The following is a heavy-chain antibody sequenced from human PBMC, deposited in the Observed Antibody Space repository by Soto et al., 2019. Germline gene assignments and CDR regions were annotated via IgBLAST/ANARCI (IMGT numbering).Heavy chain of an antibody. CDR1: GYTFTSYG. CDR2: ISAYNGNT. V-gene: IGHV1-18*01. J-gene: IGHJ6*02. D-gene: IGHD2-15*01. Sequence: ASVNVSCKASGYTFTSYGISWVRQAPGQGLEWMGWISAYNGNTNYAQKLQGRVTMTTDTSTSTAYMELGSLRSDDTAVYYCAREVLVVVAATTADSKHYYYGVDVWGLGTTVAGSS. CDR3: AREVLVVVAATTADSKHYYYGVDV.